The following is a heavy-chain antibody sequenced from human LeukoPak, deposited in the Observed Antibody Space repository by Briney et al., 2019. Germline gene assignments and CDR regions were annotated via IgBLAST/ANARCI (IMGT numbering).Heavy chain of an antibody. Sequence: SVKVSCKASGGTFSSYAISWVRQAPGQGLEWMGGIIPIFGTANYAQKFQGRVTITADESTSTAYMELSSLRSGDTAVYYCARADTAMVYFDYWGQGTLVTVSS. CDR1: GGTFSSYA. CDR3: ARADTAMVYFDY. D-gene: IGHD5-18*01. J-gene: IGHJ4*02. V-gene: IGHV1-69*13. CDR2: IIPIFGTA.